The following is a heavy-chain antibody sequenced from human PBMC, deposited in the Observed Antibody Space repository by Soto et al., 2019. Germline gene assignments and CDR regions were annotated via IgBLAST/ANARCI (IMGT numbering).Heavy chain of an antibody. CDR2: IYYSGST. D-gene: IGHD3-3*01. CDR3: ARDNILGILYGGMDV. Sequence: TLSLTCTVSGGSISSGDYYWSWIRQPPGKGLEWIGYIYYSGSTYYNPSPKSRVTISVDTSKNQLSLKLSSVTAADTAVYYCARDNILGILYGGMDVWGQGTTVTVSS. CDR1: GGSISSGDYY. J-gene: IGHJ6*02. V-gene: IGHV4-30-4*01.